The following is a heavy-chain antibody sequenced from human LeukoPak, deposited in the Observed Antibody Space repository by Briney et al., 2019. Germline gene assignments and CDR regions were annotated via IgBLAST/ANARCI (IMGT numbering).Heavy chain of an antibody. V-gene: IGHV1-8*01. CDR1: GYTFTSYD. CDR3: AKTVRIVVVPAAISYHFDY. Sequence: ASVKVSCKASGYTFTSYDINWVRQATGQGLEWMGWMNPNSGNTGHAQKFQGRVTMTRNTSISTAYMELSSLRSEDTAVYYCAKTVRIVVVPAAISYHFDYWGQGTLVTVSS. D-gene: IGHD2-2*02. J-gene: IGHJ4*02. CDR2: MNPNSGNT.